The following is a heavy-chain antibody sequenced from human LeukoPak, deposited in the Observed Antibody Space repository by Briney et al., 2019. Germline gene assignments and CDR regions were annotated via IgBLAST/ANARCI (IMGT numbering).Heavy chain of an antibody. D-gene: IGHD3-9*01. CDR1: GYTFTGYY. J-gene: IGHJ4*02. V-gene: IGHV1-2*02. Sequence: ASVKVSCKASGYTFTGYYVHWVRQAPGQGLEWMGWINPNSGDTNYAQKFQGRVTMTRDTSISTAYMELSRLTSDDTAVYYRARCDHYDVLTGFQTPSHLSDYWGQGTLVTVSS. CDR2: INPNSGDT. CDR3: ARCDHYDVLTGFQTPSHLSDY.